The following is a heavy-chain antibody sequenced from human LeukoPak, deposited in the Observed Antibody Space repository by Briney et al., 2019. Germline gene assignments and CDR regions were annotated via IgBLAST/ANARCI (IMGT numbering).Heavy chain of an antibody. Sequence: ASVKVSCKASGYTFTGYYMHWVRQAPGQGLEWMGWINPNSGGTNYAQKFQGRVTMTRDTSISTAYMELSRLRSDDTAVYYCARGWRLWELLLAEYFQHWGQGTLVTVSS. CDR2: INPNSGGT. CDR3: ARGWRLWELLLAEYFQH. CDR1: GYTFTGYY. D-gene: IGHD1-26*01. V-gene: IGHV1-2*02. J-gene: IGHJ1*01.